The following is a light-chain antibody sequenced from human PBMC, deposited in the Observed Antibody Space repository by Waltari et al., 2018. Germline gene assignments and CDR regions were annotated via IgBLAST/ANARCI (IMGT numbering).Light chain of an antibody. V-gene: IGKV2-40*01. J-gene: IGKJ1*01. Sequence: DIVMTQTPLSLPITPGEPASIPCRSSRSLLHSDGNTFLHWYLQKPGQSPQLLIYGGSHRASGVPDRFSGSGSGTDFTLKISKVEAEDVGLYYCVQAIAFPRTFGQGTKVEIK. CDR1: RSLLHSDGNTF. CDR2: GGS. CDR3: VQAIAFPRT.